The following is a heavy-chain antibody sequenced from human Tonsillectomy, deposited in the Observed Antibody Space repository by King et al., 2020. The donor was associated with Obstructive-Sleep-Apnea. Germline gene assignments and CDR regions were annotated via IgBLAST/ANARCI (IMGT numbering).Heavy chain of an antibody. J-gene: IGHJ3*02. CDR3: VRDLHWAFDI. V-gene: IGHV3-48*01. Sequence: VQLVESGGGLVQPGGSLRLSCEASGFIFSRYRMNWFRQAPGKGLELVSYVNFVTSHIYYADSVQGRFTISRDNARNSLYLQMNSLRAEDTAVYYCVRDLHWAFDIWGQGTAVTVSS. CDR2: VNFVTSHI. CDR1: GFIFSRYR.